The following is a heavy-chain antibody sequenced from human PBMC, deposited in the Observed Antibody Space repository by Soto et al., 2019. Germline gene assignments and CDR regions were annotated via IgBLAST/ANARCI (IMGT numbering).Heavy chain of an antibody. J-gene: IGHJ6*02. V-gene: IGHV1-2*04. CDR1: GYTFTSYY. CDR3: ARDGLEDLGVDYYYGMDV. Sequence: ASVKVSCKASGYTFTSYYMHWVRQAPGQGLEWMGWINPNSGGTNYAQKFQGWVTMTRDTSISTAYMELSRLRSDDTAVYYCARDGLEDLGVDYYYGMDVWGQGTTVTVSS. CDR2: INPNSGGT. D-gene: IGHD2-15*01.